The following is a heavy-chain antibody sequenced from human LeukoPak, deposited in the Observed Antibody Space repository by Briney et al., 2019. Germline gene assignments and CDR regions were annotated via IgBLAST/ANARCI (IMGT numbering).Heavy chain of an antibody. CDR2: ISGSGDST. CDR3: AKSVYVVVMVDV. D-gene: IGHD3-22*01. Sequence: GGSLRLSCAAPGFSFSSYAMVWVREGPGKGLEWVSAISGSGDSTYYADSVKGRFTISRDNSKNTLYLQMNSLRAEDTAVYYCAKSVYVVVMVDVWGQGTTVTVSS. J-gene: IGHJ6*02. V-gene: IGHV3-23*01. CDR1: GFSFSSYA.